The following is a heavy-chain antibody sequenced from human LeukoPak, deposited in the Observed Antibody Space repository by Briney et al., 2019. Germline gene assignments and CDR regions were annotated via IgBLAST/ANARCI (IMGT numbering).Heavy chain of an antibody. D-gene: IGHD3-3*01. J-gene: IGHJ4*02. V-gene: IGHV4-38-2*02. CDR3: ARTITIFGVAGKIDY. Sequence: PSETLSLTCTVSGYSISSGYYWGWIRQPPGKGLEWIGSIYHSGSTYYNPSLKSRVTISVDTSKNQFSLKLSSVTAADTAVYYCARTITIFGVAGKIDYWGQGTLVTVSS. CDR1: GYSISSGYY. CDR2: IYHSGST.